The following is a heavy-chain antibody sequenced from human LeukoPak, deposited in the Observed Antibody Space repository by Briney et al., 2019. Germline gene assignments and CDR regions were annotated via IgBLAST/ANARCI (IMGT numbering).Heavy chain of an antibody. J-gene: IGHJ4*02. D-gene: IGHD4-23*01. V-gene: IGHV3-23*01. CDR1: GFAFSTYV. CDR2: IGGTGNNI. CDR3: AKPGYAGRWYYFDY. Sequence: GGSLRLSCAASGFAFSTYVMNWVRQAPGKGLEWVSTIGGTGNNIYYADSVKGRFTISRDNSKNTVYLQMNSPRVEDTAVYYCAKPGYAGRWYYFDYWGQGTLVTVSS.